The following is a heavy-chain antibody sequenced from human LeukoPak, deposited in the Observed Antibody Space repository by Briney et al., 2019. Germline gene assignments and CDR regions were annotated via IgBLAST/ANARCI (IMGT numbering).Heavy chain of an antibody. J-gene: IGHJ4*02. Sequence: GGSLRLSCAASGFTFSPYAMNWVRQAPGKGLEWVAYISRSSSTIYYADSVRGRFIISRDDAHNSLYLQMNSLRAEDTAMYYCARDADGNADYWGRGAPVTVSS. CDR2: ISRSSSTI. D-gene: IGHD4-23*01. V-gene: IGHV3-48*04. CDR1: GFTFSPYA. CDR3: ARDADGNADY.